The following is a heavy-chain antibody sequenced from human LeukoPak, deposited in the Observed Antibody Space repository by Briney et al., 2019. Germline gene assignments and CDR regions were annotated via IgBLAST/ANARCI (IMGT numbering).Heavy chain of an antibody. V-gene: IGHV3-21*01. CDR1: GFTFSSYS. J-gene: IGHJ1*01. CDR2: ISSSSSYI. Sequence: MPGGSLRLSCAASGFTFSSYSMNWVRQAPGKGLEWVSSISSSSSYIYYADSVKGRFTISRDNAKNSLYLQMNSLRAEDTAVYYCACHITMIVVVTGAEYFQHWGQGTLSPSPQ. CDR3: ACHITMIVVVTGAEYFQH. D-gene: IGHD3-22*01.